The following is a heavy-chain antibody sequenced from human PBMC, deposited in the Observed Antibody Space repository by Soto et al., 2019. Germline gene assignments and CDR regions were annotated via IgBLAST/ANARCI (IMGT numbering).Heavy chain of an antibody. V-gene: IGHV4-59*08. CDR3: ARHRRNYDILTGYHTDFDY. D-gene: IGHD3-9*01. J-gene: IGHJ4*02. CDR2: IYYSGST. CDR1: GGSISSYY. Sequence: SETLSLTCTVSGGSISSYYWSWIRQPPGKGLEWIGYIYYSGSTNYNPSLKSRVTISVDTSKNQFSLKLSSVTAADTAVYYCARHRRNYDILTGYHTDFDYWGQGTLVTVSS.